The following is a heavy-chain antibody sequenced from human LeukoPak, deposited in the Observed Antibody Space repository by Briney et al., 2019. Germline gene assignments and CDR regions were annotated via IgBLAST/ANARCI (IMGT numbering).Heavy chain of an antibody. CDR2: IIPSFGTA. CDR3: ARCHTGSGTYYPYYYFYYMDV. V-gene: IGHV1-69*13. CDR1: GGTFSSYG. J-gene: IGHJ6*03. D-gene: IGHD3-10*01. Sequence: ASVKVSCKASGGTFSSYGISWVRQAPGQGLEWMGGIIPSFGTAKYAQKFQGRVTISADESTSTVYMELTSLRSEDTAVYYCARCHTGSGTYYPYYYFYYMDVWGEGTTVTISS.